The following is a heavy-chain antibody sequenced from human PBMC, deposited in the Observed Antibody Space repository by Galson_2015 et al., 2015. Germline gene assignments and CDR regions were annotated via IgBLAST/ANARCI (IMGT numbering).Heavy chain of an antibody. J-gene: IGHJ4*02. D-gene: IGHD5-12*01. Sequence: SLRLSCAASGFTFSSYGMHWVRQAPGKGLEWVAVIWYDGSNKYYADSVKGRFTISRDNSKNTLYLQMNSLRAEDTAVYYCARGIVATTMAGYYFDYWGQGTLVTVSS. V-gene: IGHV3-33*01. CDR3: ARGIVATTMAGYYFDY. CDR1: GFTFSSYG. CDR2: IWYDGSNK.